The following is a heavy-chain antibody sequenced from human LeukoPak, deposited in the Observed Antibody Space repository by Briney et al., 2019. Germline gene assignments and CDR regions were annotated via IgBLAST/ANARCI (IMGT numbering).Heavy chain of an antibody. Sequence: SETLSLTCTVSGGSISSSSYYWGWIRQPPGKGLEWIGSIYYSGSTYYNPSLKSRVTISVDTSKNQFSLKLSSVTAADTAVYYCARPVAFYYYDSSGYPAGAFDIWGQGTMVTVSS. V-gene: IGHV4-39*07. D-gene: IGHD3-22*01. CDR3: ARPVAFYYYDSSGYPAGAFDI. CDR1: GGSISSSSYY. CDR2: IYYSGST. J-gene: IGHJ3*02.